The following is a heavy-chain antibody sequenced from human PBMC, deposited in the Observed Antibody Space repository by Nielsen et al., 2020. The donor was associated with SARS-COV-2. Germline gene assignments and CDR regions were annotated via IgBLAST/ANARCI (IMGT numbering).Heavy chain of an antibody. V-gene: IGHV4-39*07. J-gene: IGHJ4*02. CDR1: GGSISSGGYY. CDR2: INHSGST. CDR3: ARVLVTMTVHFDY. D-gene: IGHD3-22*01. Sequence: SETLSLTCTVSGGSISSGGYYWSWIRQPPGKGLEWIGEINHSGSTNYNPSLKSRVTISVDTSKNQFSLKLSSVTAADTAVYYCARVLVTMTVHFDYWGQGTLVTVSS.